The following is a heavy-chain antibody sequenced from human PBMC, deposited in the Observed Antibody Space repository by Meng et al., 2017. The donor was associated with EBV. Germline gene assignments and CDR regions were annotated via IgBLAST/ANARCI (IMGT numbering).Heavy chain of an antibody. CDR1: RYTYTRYD. CDR2: MNPDSGDT. V-gene: IGHV1-8*01. J-gene: IGHJ5*02. D-gene: IGHD3-10*01. CDR3: ARDVYGSGTYRSDP. Sequence: QAEVWPSRTEVKKPGATETGSCKATRYTYTRYDINGLRQVPGQRLEWMGWMNPDSGDTGYAQKFQGRVTMTRDTSINTAYMDLSNLKSEDTALYYCARDVYGSGTYRSDPWGQGTLVTVSS.